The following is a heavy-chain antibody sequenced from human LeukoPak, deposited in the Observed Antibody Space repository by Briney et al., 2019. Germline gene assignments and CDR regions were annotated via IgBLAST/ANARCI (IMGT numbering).Heavy chain of an antibody. Sequence: GASVKVSCKASGYTFTSYDINWARQATGQGLEWMGWMNPNSGNTGYAQKFQGRVTMTRNTSISTAYMELSSLRSEDTAVYYCARGHRGDFWSGYYYWFDPWGQGTLVTVSS. D-gene: IGHD3-3*01. CDR3: ARGHRGDFWSGYYYWFDP. CDR1: GYTFTSYD. CDR2: MNPNSGNT. V-gene: IGHV1-8*01. J-gene: IGHJ5*02.